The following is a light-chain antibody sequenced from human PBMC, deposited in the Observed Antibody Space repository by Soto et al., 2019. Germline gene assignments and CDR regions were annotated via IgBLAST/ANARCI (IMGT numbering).Light chain of an antibody. V-gene: IGKV3-20*01. CDR1: QSVSSSY. CDR2: GAS. Sequence: EIVLTQSPGTLSLSPGERATLSCRASQSVSSSYLAWYQQKPGQAPRLLIYGASTRATGIPARFSGSGSGTEFTLTISSLQSEDLATYYCQSYNTARPTFGQGTRLEIK. CDR3: QSYNTARPT. J-gene: IGKJ5*01.